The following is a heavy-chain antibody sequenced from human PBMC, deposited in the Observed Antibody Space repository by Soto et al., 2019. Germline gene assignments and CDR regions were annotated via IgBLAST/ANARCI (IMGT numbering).Heavy chain of an antibody. Sequence: QVQLQQWGAGLLKPSETLSRTCAVYGGSFSGYYWSSIRQPPGKGLEWIGEINHSGSTNYNPSLKSRVTISVDTSKNQFSLKLSSVTAADTAVYYCARGVTTRVQKFDYWGQGTLVTVSS. CDR1: GGSFSGYY. D-gene: IGHD1-1*01. CDR3: ARGVTTRVQKFDY. V-gene: IGHV4-34*01. J-gene: IGHJ4*02. CDR2: INHSGST.